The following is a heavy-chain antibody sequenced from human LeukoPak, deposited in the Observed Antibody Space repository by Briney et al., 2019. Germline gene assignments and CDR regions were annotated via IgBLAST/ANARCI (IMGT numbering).Heavy chain of an antibody. V-gene: IGHV4-34*01. D-gene: IGHD3-3*01. J-gene: IGHJ1*01. CDR3: ARERGYDFWSGYYMDFQH. Sequence: SETLSLTCAVYGGSFSGYYWSWIRQPPGKGLEWIGEINHSGSTNYNPSLKSRVTISVDTSKNQFSLKLSSVTAADTAVYYCARERGYDFWSGYYMDFQHWGQGTLVTVSS. CDR2: INHSGST. CDR1: GGSFSGYY.